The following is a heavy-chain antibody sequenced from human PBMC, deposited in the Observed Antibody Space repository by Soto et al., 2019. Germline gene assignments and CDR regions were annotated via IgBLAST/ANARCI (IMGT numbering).Heavy chain of an antibody. CDR3: ARAHGDFWFDP. J-gene: IGHJ5*02. V-gene: IGHV4-59*01. Sequence: VELQESGPGLVKPSETLSLTCTVSGGSFSGYHWAWIRQPPGKGLEWIGYIFDSGTTNFKSSLRGRVAISLDKFKYQFSLQLTSVTAADTAIYYCARAHGDFWFDPWGQGVLVIVSS. CDR2: IFDSGTT. CDR1: GGSFSGYH.